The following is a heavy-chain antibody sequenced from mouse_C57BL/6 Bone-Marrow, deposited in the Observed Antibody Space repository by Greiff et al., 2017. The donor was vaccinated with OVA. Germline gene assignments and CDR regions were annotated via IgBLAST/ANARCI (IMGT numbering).Heavy chain of an antibody. CDR3: ARDFAY. Sequence: EVQGVESGGGLVKPGGSLKLSCAASGFTFSSYAMSWVRQTPEKRLEWVATISDGGSYTYYPDNVKGRFTISRDNANNNLYLQMSHLKSEDTAMYYCARDFAYWGQGTLVTVSA. CDR1: GFTFSSYA. V-gene: IGHV5-4*01. CDR2: ISDGGSYT. J-gene: IGHJ3*01.